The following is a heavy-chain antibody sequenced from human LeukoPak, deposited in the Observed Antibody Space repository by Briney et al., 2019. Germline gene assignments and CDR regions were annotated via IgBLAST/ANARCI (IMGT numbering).Heavy chain of an antibody. CDR1: GGSFSGYY. Sequence: PSETLSLTCAVYGGSFSGYYWSWIRQPPGKGLEWIGEINHSGSTNYNPSLKSRVTISVDTSKNQFSLKLSSVTAADTAVYYCARVPFWSGSRRGFDPWGQGTLVTVSS. D-gene: IGHD3-3*01. CDR3: ARVPFWSGSRRGFDP. CDR2: INHSGST. V-gene: IGHV4-34*01. J-gene: IGHJ5*02.